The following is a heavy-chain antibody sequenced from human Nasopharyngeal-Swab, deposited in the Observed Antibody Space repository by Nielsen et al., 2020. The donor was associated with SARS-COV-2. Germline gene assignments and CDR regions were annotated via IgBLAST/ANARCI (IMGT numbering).Heavy chain of an antibody. J-gene: IGHJ6*02. CDR1: GYTFTSYG. D-gene: IGHD3-10*01. Sequence: ASVKVSCKASGYTFTSYGISWVRQAPGQGLEWMGWISAYNGNTNYAQKLQGRVTTTTDTSTSTAYMELRSLRSDDTAVYYCARVGFSRTSLWFGELSGTYYYYGMDVWGQGTTVTVSS. V-gene: IGHV1-18*01. CDR3: ARVGFSRTSLWFGELSGTYYYYGMDV. CDR2: ISAYNGNT.